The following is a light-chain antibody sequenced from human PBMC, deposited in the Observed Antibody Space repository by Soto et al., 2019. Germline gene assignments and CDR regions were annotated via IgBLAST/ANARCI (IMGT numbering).Light chain of an antibody. CDR2: DAS. CDR3: QQYGSSPRT. CDR1: QSVSSSY. V-gene: IGKV3-20*01. Sequence: EIVLTQSPGTLSLSPGERATLSCRASQSVSSSYLAWYQQKPGQAPRLLIYDASSRATGIPDRFSGSGSGKDFTLTINRLEPEDFAVYYCQQYGSSPRTFGQGTKVEIK. J-gene: IGKJ1*01.